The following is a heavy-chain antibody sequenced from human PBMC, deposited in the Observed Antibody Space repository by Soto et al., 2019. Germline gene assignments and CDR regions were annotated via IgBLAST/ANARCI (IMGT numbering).Heavy chain of an antibody. D-gene: IGHD4-17*01. CDR1: GGSISSYY. CDR3: ARDSGYGDYVRFDAFDI. J-gene: IGHJ3*02. CDR2: IYYSGST. V-gene: IGHV4-59*01. Sequence: SETLSLTCTVSGGSISSYYWSWIRQPPGKGKEWRGYIYYSGSTNYNPSLKSRVTISVDTSKNQFSLKLSSVTAADTAVYFCARDSGYGDYVRFDAFDIWGQGTMVTVSS.